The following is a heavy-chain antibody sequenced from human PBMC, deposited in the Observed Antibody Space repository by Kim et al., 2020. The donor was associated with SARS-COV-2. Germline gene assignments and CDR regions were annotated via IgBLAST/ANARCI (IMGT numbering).Heavy chain of an antibody. Sequence: GGSLRLSCAAAGFSSSSYWINWVRQPPGKGLEWVSRISSDGRITHYADSVKGRFTMSRDSAENTVFLQMNSLVAEDTAVYYCARGMFRSGFDVWGQGTTVSVSS. V-gene: IGHV3-74*01. J-gene: IGHJ6*02. CDR1: GFSSSSYW. CDR3: ARGMFRSGFDV. D-gene: IGHD3-10*02. CDR2: ISSDGRIT.